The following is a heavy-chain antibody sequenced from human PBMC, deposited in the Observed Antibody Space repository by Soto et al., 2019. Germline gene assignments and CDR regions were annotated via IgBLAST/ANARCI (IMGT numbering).Heavy chain of an antibody. V-gene: IGHV3-48*02. CDR1: GFTFSSNS. J-gene: IGHJ4*02. Sequence: EVQLVESGGGLVQPGGSLRLSCEASGFTFSSNSMNWVRQAPGKGLEWVSYISSSSSTIYYADSVKGRFTISRDNAKNSLYLQMNSLRDEDTAVYYCARGFEGRADYWGQGTLVTVSS. D-gene: IGHD3-10*01. CDR2: ISSSSSTI. CDR3: ARGFEGRADY.